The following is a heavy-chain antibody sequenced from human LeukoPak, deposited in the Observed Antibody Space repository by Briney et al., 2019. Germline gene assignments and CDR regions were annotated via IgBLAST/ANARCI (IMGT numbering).Heavy chain of an antibody. CDR1: GGSFSGYY. Sequence: SETLSLTCAVYGGSFSGYYWSWIRQPPGKGLEWIGEINHSGSTNYNPSLKSRVTISVDTSKNQFSLKLSSVTAADTAVYYCARQLLDYYYYMDVWGKGTTVTISS. D-gene: IGHD1-7*01. V-gene: IGHV4-34*01. CDR2: INHSGST. J-gene: IGHJ6*03. CDR3: ARQLLDYYYYMDV.